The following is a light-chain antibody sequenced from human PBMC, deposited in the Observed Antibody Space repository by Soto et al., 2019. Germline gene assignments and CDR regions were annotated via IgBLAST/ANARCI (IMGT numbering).Light chain of an antibody. CDR1: QSVSSY. Sequence: EIVMTQSPATLSLSPGERATLSCRASQSVSSYLAWYQQKPGQAPRLLIYGASSRATGIPDRFSGSGSGTEFTLTISSLQSEDFAVYFCHQYNNWPPYTFGQGTKVDI. J-gene: IGKJ2*01. V-gene: IGKV3D-15*01. CDR3: HQYNNWPPYT. CDR2: GAS.